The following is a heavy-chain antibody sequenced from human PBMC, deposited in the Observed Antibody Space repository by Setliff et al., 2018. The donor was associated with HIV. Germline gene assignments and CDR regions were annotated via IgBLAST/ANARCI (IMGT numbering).Heavy chain of an antibody. CDR2: IHESGST. V-gene: IGHV4-39*07. Sequence: SETLSLTCTVSGGSISSSSYYWGWIRQPPGKGLEWIGSIHESGSTHYNPSLKSRVTISVDTSTNQFSLKLSSVTAADTAVYYCARGEFYCGTDCYWSSFDYWGQGTLVTVSS. D-gene: IGHD2-21*02. CDR3: ARGEFYCGTDCYWSSFDY. J-gene: IGHJ4*02. CDR1: GGSISSSSYY.